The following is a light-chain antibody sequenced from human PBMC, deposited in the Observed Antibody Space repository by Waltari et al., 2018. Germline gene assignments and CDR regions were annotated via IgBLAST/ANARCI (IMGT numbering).Light chain of an antibody. CDR3: QQYNSYSEYT. J-gene: IGKJ2*01. CDR1: QIISSW. CDR2: KAS. Sequence: DIQTTHSPSTLSASVGDTVTITCLASQIISSWLAWYKQKPVKAPKLLIYKASSLESGVTSRCSGSGSVTEVSLTISSLQPDDFSTYYCQQYNSYSEYTFGQGTKLEIK. V-gene: IGKV1-5*03.